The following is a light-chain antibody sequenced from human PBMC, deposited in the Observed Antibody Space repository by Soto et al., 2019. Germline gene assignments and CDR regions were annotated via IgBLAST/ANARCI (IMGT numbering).Light chain of an antibody. CDR1: QSISSW. J-gene: IGKJ1*01. CDR2: DAS. V-gene: IGKV1-5*01. Sequence: DIQMTQSPSTLSASVGDRVTITCRASQSISSWLAWYQQKPGKAPKLLIYDASSLDSGVPSRFSGSGSGTEFTLTISSLQPDDFATYYCQQYNSYQTFGQGTKVEIK. CDR3: QQYNSYQT.